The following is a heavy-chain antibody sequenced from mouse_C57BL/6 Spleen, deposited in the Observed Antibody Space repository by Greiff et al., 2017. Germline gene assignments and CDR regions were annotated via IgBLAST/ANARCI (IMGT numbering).Heavy chain of an antibody. Sequence: QVQLQQSGPELVKPGASVKLSCKASGYTFTSYDINWVKQRHGQGLEWIGWIYPRDGSTTYNEKFQGKATLTVDTSYSTAYMELHILTSEDSAVYFCARSWLLPFYYAMDYWGQGTSVTASS. V-gene: IGHV1-85*01. D-gene: IGHD2-3*01. CDR1: GYTFTSYD. CDR3: ARSWLLPFYYAMDY. J-gene: IGHJ4*01. CDR2: IYPRDGST.